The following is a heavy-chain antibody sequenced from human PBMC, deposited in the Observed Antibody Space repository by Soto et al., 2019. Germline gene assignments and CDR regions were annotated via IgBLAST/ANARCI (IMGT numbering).Heavy chain of an antibody. CDR3: ARGVKDYYGSGSYYYYGMDV. CDR2: IYYSGST. Sequence: PSETLSLTCTVSGGSISSGGDYWSWIRQHPGKGLEWIGYIYYSGSTYYNPSLKSRVTISVDTSKNQFSLKLSSVTAADTAVYYCARGVKDYYGSGSYYYYGMDVWGQGTTVTVSS. J-gene: IGHJ6*02. V-gene: IGHV4-31*03. D-gene: IGHD3-10*01. CDR1: GGSISSGGDY.